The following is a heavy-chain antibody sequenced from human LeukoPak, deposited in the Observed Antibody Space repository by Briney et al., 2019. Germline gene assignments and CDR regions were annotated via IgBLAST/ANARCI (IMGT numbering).Heavy chain of an antibody. CDR3: ARDSSHYLGSSDY. D-gene: IGHD6-6*01. CDR1: GFSFGSYP. CDR2: ISETGGVT. J-gene: IGHJ4*02. Sequence: GGSLRLSCVVSGFSFGSYPMSWVRQAPGKGLEWVSVISETGGVTHYADSMKGRFTISRDNIKNTLNLQLNSLRAEDTAIYYCARDSSHYLGSSDYWGQGTLVTVSS. V-gene: IGHV3-23*01.